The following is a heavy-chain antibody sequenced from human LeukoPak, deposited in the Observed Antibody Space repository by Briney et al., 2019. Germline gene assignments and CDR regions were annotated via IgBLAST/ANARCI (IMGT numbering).Heavy chain of an antibody. Sequence: GESLKISCKGSGYSFTSYWIGWVRQMPGKGLEWMGIIYPGDSDTRYSPSFQGQATISADKSISTAYLQWSSLKASDTAMYYCARTQGASYSNYGGSFDAFDIWGQGTMVTVSS. CDR1: GYSFTSYW. CDR2: IYPGDSDT. V-gene: IGHV5-51*01. J-gene: IGHJ3*02. D-gene: IGHD4-11*01. CDR3: ARTQGASYSNYGGSFDAFDI.